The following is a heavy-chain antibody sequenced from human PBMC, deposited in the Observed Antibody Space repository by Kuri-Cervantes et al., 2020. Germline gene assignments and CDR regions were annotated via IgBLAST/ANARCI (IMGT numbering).Heavy chain of an antibody. J-gene: IGHJ3*02. D-gene: IGHD3-22*01. CDR1: GGSISSGDYY. V-gene: IGHV4-30-4*01. CDR2: IYYSGST. CDR3: AKYYYDSSGWWLDAFDI. Sequence: LRLSCTVSGGSISSGDYYWSWIRQPPGKGLEWIGYIYYSGSTYYNPSLKSRVTISVDTSKNQFSLKLSSVTAADTAVYYCAKYYYDSSGWWLDAFDIWGQGTMVTVSS.